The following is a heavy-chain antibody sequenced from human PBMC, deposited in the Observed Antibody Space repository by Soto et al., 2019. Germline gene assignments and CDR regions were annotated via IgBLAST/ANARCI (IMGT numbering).Heavy chain of an antibody. CDR2: INHSVST. CDR1: GGSFSGYY. CDR3: ARGKRYYYYGMDV. J-gene: IGHJ6*02. Sequence: QVQLQQWGAGLLKPSETLSLTCAVYGGSFSGYYWSWIRQPPGKGLEWIGEINHSVSTNYNPSLKSRVTRSVDTSKNQFSLKLSSVTAADTAVYYCARGKRYYYYGMDVWGQGTTVTVSS. V-gene: IGHV4-34*01.